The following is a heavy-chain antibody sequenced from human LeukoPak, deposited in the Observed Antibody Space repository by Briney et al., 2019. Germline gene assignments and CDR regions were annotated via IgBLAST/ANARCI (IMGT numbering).Heavy chain of an antibody. V-gene: IGHV4-4*07. CDR3: ARDRSYYYDSSGPVADDAFDI. Sequence: PSETLSLTCTVSGGSNSSYYWSWLRPPAGKGLEWIGRIYTSGSTNYNPSLRSRVTMSVDTSKNQFSLKLSSVTAADTAVYYCARDRSYYYDSSGPVADDAFDIWGQGTMVTVSS. D-gene: IGHD3-22*01. CDR1: GGSNSSYY. CDR2: IYTSGST. J-gene: IGHJ3*02.